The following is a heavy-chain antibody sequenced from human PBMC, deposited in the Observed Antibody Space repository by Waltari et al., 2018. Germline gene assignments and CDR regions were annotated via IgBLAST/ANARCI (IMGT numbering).Heavy chain of an antibody. CDR3: ARRGTMIVGDWDFDY. J-gene: IGHJ4*02. D-gene: IGHD3-22*01. CDR2: IIPIFGTA. CDR1: GGTFSSYA. Sequence: QVQLVQSGAEVKKPGSSVKVSCKASGGTFSSYAISWVRQAPGQGLEWRGGIIPIFGTANYAQKFPGRVTITADESTSTAYMELSSLRSEDTAVYYCARRGTMIVGDWDFDYWGQGTLVTVSS. V-gene: IGHV1-69*12.